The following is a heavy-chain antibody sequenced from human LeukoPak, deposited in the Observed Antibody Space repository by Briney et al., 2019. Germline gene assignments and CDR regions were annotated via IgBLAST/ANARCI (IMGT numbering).Heavy chain of an antibody. V-gene: IGHV3-7*02. CDR3: ARGVATIPNRFDP. J-gene: IGHJ5*02. Sequence: PGGSLRLSCAASGFTFSSYWMSWLRQAPGKGLEWVANIKRDGSEKYYVDSVKGRFTISRDNAKNSLYLQMNSLRAEDTAVYYCARGVATIPNRFDPWGQGTLVIVSS. CDR2: IKRDGSEK. CDR1: GFTFSSYW. D-gene: IGHD5-12*01.